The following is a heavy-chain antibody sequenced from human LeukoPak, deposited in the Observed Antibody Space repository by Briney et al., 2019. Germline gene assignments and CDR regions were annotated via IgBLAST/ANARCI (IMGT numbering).Heavy chain of an antibody. D-gene: IGHD6-19*01. CDR2: ISDSGAGI. Sequence: PGGSLRLSCAASGFTFSSYAMSWVRQAPGKGLEWVSAISDSGAGIDYADSVKGLFTISRGNSKNTLSLQMNSLRAEDTAVYYCAKGWDSSGVDSWGQGTLVTVSS. CDR1: GFTFSSYA. V-gene: IGHV3-23*01. CDR3: AKGWDSSGVDS. J-gene: IGHJ4*02.